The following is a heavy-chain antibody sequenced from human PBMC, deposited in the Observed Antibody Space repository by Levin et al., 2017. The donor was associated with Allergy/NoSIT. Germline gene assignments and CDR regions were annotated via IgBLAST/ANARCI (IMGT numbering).Heavy chain of an antibody. J-gene: IGHJ4*02. Sequence: SQTLSLTCTVSGASISSSSYYWGWIRQPPGKGLEWIGSTHYSGSTYYNPSLQSRIAISVDTSKNQFSLKLNSVTAADTAMYFCARSISTAGIQWGRGTLVTVSS. CDR1: GASISSSSYY. V-gene: IGHV4-39*01. CDR2: THYSGST. D-gene: IGHD1-14*01. CDR3: ARSISTAGIQ.